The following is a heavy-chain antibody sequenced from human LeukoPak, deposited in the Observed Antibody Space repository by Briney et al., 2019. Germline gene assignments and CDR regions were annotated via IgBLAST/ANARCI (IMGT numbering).Heavy chain of an antibody. V-gene: IGHV3-23*01. CDR1: GFAVSSNY. Sequence: GGSLRLSCAASGFAVSSNYMSWVRQAPGKGLEWVSAISGSGGSTYYADSVKGRFTISRDNSKNTLYLQMNSLRAEDTAVYYCAKSSGYSYGYGHYYMDVWGKGTTVTVSS. CDR2: ISGSGGST. CDR3: AKSSGYSYGYGHYYMDV. D-gene: IGHD5-18*01. J-gene: IGHJ6*03.